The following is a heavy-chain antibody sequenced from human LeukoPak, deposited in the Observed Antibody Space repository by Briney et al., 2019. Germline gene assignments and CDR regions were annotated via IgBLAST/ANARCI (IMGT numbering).Heavy chain of an antibody. CDR1: GFTFSSYA. CDR2: ISSNGGST. J-gene: IGHJ4*02. CDR3: AREYYDSSGYSKYYFDY. V-gene: IGHV3-64*01. D-gene: IGHD3-22*01. Sequence: GGSLRLSCAASGFTFSSYAIHWVRQAPGKGLEYVSAISSNGGSTYYANSVKGRFTISRDNSKNTLYLQMGSLRAEDMAVYYCAREYYDSSGYSKYYFDYWGQGTLVTVSS.